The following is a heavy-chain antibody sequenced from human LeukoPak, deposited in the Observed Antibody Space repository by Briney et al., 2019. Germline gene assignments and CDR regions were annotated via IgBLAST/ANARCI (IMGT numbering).Heavy chain of an antibody. D-gene: IGHD2-15*01. J-gene: IGHJ3*02. CDR3: ARVPRAYRYCSGGSCPRHAFDI. CDR1: GGSFSGYY. Sequence: SETLSLTCAVYGGSFSGYYWNWIRQPPGKGLEWIGEINHSGSTNYNPSLKSRVTISVDTSKNQFSLKLSSVTAADTAVYYCARVPRAYRYCSGGSCPRHAFDIWGQGTMVTVSS. V-gene: IGHV4-34*01. CDR2: INHSGST.